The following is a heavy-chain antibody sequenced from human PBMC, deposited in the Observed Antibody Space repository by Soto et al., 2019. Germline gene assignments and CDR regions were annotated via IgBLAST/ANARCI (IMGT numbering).Heavy chain of an antibody. CDR3: ARGPLGCSGRTCCSVVY. CDR1: GYTFTSYD. Sequence: QVQLVQSGAEVKKPGASVKVSCKASGYTFTSYDINWVRQATGQGLEWMGWMNPNSGNTGYAQKCQGRLTLTMNTCLITAYMELKSQRSEDTAVYYCARGPLGCSGRTCCSVVYWGQGSLVTVSS. D-gene: IGHD2-15*01. CDR2: MNPNSGNT. V-gene: IGHV1-8*01. J-gene: IGHJ4*02.